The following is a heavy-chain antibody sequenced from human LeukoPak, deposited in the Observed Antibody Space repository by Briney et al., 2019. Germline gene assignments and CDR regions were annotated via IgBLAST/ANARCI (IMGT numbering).Heavy chain of an antibody. CDR3: ATSRDCSSTSCYANFDY. CDR1: GYTFTGYY. D-gene: IGHD2-2*01. Sequence: ASVKVSCKASGYTFTGYYMHWVRQAPGQGLEWMGWINPNSGGTTYAQKFQGWVTMTRDTSISTAYMELSRLRSDDTAVYYCATSRDCSSTSCYANFDYWGQGTLVTVSS. CDR2: INPNSGGT. J-gene: IGHJ4*02. V-gene: IGHV1-2*04.